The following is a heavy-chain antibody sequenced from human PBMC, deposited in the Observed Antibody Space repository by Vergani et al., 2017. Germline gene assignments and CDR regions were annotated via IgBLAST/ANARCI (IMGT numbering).Heavy chain of an antibody. Sequence: QVQLQESGPGLVKPSETLSLTCTVSGGSISSHYWSWIRQPPGKGLEWIGYIYYSGSTNYNPSLKSRVTISVDTSKNQFSLKLSSVTAADTAVYYCARSSDVWFDPWGQGTLVTVSS. J-gene: IGHJ5*02. CDR1: GGSISSHY. CDR2: IYYSGST. CDR3: ARSSDVWFDP. V-gene: IGHV4-59*11.